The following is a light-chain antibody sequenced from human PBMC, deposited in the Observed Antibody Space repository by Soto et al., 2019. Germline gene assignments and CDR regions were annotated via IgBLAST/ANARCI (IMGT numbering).Light chain of an antibody. J-gene: IGKJ1*01. CDR3: QQTYTLPRT. CDR2: TTS. Sequence: DIQMTQSPSSLSASVGDRVTIACRASQTVSKFVNWYQQKPGKVPTLLIFTTSILHSGVPSRFSGSGSGTEFTLTINGLQPEDFATYYCQQTYTLPRTFAQGTKVE. CDR1: QTVSKF. V-gene: IGKV1-39*01.